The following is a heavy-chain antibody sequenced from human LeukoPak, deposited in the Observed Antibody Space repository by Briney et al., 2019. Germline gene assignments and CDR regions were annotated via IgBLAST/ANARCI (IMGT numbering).Heavy chain of an antibody. CDR1: GYSITSSSW. V-gene: IGHV4-28*01. Sequence: PSDTLSLTCAVSGYSITSSSWWGWIRQPPGKGLEWIGYIYHSGTTYYNPPLQSRVTMSVDTSKNQFSLKLSSVTAVDTAVYYCARKENVYYYFDYWGQGTLVTVSS. CDR2: IYHSGTT. D-gene: IGHD3-10*01. J-gene: IGHJ4*02. CDR3: ARKENVYYYFDY.